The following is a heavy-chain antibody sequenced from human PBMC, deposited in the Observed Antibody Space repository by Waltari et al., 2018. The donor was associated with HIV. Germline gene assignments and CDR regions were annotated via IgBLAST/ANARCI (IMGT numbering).Heavy chain of an antibody. CDR3: ASGYTYGYEIFDY. J-gene: IGHJ4*02. V-gene: IGHV1-18*01. D-gene: IGHD5-18*01. Sequence: QVQLVQSGAEVKKPGASVKVSCKASGYTFTTYALSWVRQAPGRGLEWMGWISAYNGDTNYAQTLQDRVSMTTDTSTSTAYMELRSLRSDDTAIYYCASGYTYGYEIFDYWGQGTLVTVSS. CDR1: GYTFTTYA. CDR2: ISAYNGDT.